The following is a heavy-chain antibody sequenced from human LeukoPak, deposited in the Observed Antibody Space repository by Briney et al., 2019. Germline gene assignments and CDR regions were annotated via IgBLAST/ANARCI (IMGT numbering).Heavy chain of an antibody. CDR2: ISDSGERT. CDR1: GFTFRSYL. D-gene: IGHD6-19*01. Sequence: PGGSLRLSCVASGFTFRSYLMSWVRQAPGKGLEWVSGISDSGERTYYADSVKGRFTVSRDNSRNTLYLQMNSLRVEDTAVYYXAXWGGRSGWQEGDYWGQGTLVSVSS. CDR3: AXWGGRSGWQEGDY. V-gene: IGHV3-23*01. J-gene: IGHJ4*02.